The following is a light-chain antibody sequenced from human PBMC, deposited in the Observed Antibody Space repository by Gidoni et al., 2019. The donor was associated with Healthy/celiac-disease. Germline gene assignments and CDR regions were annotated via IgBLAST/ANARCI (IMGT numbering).Light chain of an antibody. Sequence: ELVLTQSPATLSLSPGERATRSCRASQSVSSYLAWYQQKPGQAPRLLIYDASNRAIGIPARFSGSGYGTDFTLTISSLEPEDFAVYYCQQRSNGLTFGGGTKVEIK. CDR1: QSVSSY. CDR2: DAS. J-gene: IGKJ4*01. CDR3: QQRSNGLT. V-gene: IGKV3-11*01.